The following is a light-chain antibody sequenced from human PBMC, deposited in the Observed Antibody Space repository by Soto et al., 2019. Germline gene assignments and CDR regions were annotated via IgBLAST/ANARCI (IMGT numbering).Light chain of an antibody. CDR2: GAS. CDR3: HHDVGYPDA. V-gene: IGKV1-16*02. Sequence: DIQMYKTTSSLSASVGDRVTVTCRASQGISTSLAWFQQKPGKAPVSLIYGASALQSGVPSKFSGSGSGTHFTLTINSLLPESFATYFCHHDVGYPDALGLGTKL. J-gene: IGKJ2*01. CDR1: QGISTS.